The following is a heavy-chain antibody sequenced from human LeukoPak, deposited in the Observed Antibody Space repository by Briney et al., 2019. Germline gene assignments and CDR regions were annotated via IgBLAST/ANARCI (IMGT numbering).Heavy chain of an antibody. D-gene: IGHD3-10*01. V-gene: IGHV3-30*04. CDR1: GFTFSNYA. Sequence: PGGSLRLSCEASGFTFSNYAMHWVRQAPGKGLERVALISYDGSDKYYADSVKGRFTISRDNSKNTLYLQMDSLRAEDTAVYYCAREPLVRGVTGYFDYWGQGTLVTVSS. J-gene: IGHJ4*02. CDR2: ISYDGSDK. CDR3: AREPLVRGVTGYFDY.